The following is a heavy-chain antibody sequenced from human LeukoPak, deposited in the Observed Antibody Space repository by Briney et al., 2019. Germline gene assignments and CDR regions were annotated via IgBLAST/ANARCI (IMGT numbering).Heavy chain of an antibody. CDR2: INPNSGGT. Sequence: GASVKVSRKASGGTFSSYAISWVRQAPGQGLEWMGRINPNSGGTNYAQKFQGRVTMTRDTSISTAYMELSRLRSDDTAVYYCARALAAWNYEHPWGQGTLVTVSS. J-gene: IGHJ5*02. D-gene: IGHD1-7*01. CDR3: ARALAAWNYEHP. V-gene: IGHV1-2*06. CDR1: GGTFSSYA.